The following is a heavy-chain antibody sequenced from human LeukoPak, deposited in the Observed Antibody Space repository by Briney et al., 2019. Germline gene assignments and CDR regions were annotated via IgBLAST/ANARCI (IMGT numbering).Heavy chain of an antibody. J-gene: IGHJ3*01. CDR1: GYTFSDYY. D-gene: IGHD6-19*01. CDR2: INPNSGAS. Sequence: ASVKVSCKASGYTFSDYYLHSVRQAPGQGLEWMAWINPNSGASRDAQKFQGRITVTRDTSITTTYMELSGLTSDDSATYYCARVRYTSGWKNAFDVWGQGTMVTVSS. CDR3: ARVRYTSGWKNAFDV. V-gene: IGHV1-2*02.